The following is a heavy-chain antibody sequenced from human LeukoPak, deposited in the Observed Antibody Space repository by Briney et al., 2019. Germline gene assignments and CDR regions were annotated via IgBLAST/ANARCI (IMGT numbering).Heavy chain of an antibody. J-gene: IGHJ4*02. CDR3: AAWGSSGSYVWDY. Sequence: QAGGSLRLSCAASGFTFSSYAMSWVRQAPGKGLEWVSAISGSGGSTYYADSVKSRFTISRDNSKNTLYLQMNSLRAEDTAVYYCAAWGSSGSYVWDYWGQGTLVTVSS. V-gene: IGHV3-23*01. D-gene: IGHD1-26*01. CDR2: ISGSGGST. CDR1: GFTFSSYA.